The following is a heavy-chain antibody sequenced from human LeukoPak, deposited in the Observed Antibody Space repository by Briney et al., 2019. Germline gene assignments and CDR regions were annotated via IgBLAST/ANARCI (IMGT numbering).Heavy chain of an antibody. CDR1: GGSINSYY. J-gene: IGHJ4*02. V-gene: IGHV4-59*08. CDR3: ARLLPGSSRYFFDY. D-gene: IGHD6-13*01. Sequence: SETLSLTCSVSGGSINSYYWNWIRQPPGKGLEWMGYISYSGSTNYNPSLENRVTISVDTSKNQFSLKLSSVTAADTAVYYCARLLPGSSRYFFDYWGQGTLVTVSS. CDR2: ISYSGST.